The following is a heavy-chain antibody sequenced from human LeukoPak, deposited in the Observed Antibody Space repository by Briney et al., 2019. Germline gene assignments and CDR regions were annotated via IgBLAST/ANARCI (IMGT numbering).Heavy chain of an antibody. CDR1: GFTFNDYY. V-gene: IGHV3-11*01. CDR2: ISTSDTTT. J-gene: IGHJ4*02. Sequence: GGSLRLSYAASGFTFNDYYMSWIRRAPGKGLEWISYISTSDTTTLYADSVKGRFTISRDNAKSSLYLQMNSLRAEDTAVYYCARDNGQTGPMYYWGQGTLVTVSS. CDR3: ARDNGQTGPMYY. D-gene: IGHD7-27*01.